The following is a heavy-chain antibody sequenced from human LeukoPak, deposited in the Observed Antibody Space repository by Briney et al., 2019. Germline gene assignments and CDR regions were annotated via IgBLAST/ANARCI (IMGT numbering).Heavy chain of an antibody. CDR1: GFTFSSYG. CDR2: IWYDGSNK. J-gene: IGHJ4*02. Sequence: GGSLRLSCAASGFTFSSYGMHWVRQAPGKGLEWVAVIWYDGSNKYYADSVKGRFTISRDNSRNTLYLQMNSLRAEDTAIYFCAKNGLIMMGDYWGQGTLVTVSS. CDR3: AKNGLIMMGDY. V-gene: IGHV3-33*06. D-gene: IGHD2-8*01.